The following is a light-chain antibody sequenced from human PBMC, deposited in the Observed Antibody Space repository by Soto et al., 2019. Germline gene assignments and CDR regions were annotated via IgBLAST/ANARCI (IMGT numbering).Light chain of an antibody. CDR3: QQYGISPT. J-gene: IGKJ1*01. Sequence: EIVLTQSPGTLSLSPGERATLSCRSSHSVSSNYLAWYQQKPGQAPRLLVYDVSSSATGITDRFSGSGSGTDFTLTISRLEPVDFAVYYCQQYGISPTFGQGTKVEIK. CDR2: DVS. CDR1: HSVSSNY. V-gene: IGKV3-20*01.